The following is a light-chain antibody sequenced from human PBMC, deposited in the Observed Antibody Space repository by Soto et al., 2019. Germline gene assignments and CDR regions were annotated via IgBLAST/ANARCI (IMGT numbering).Light chain of an antibody. J-gene: IGKJ1*01. CDR1: QGIYKH. Sequence: QVTQSPSSLSASIGETDTITCRASQGIYKHLAWYQQKSGQVPKLLIYGVSTLQSGVPSRFSGSGSGTDFTLTIIGLEPEDFAVYYCQQRNNWPWTFGQGTKVEI. CDR3: QQRNNWPWT. CDR2: GVS. V-gene: IGKV1-27*01.